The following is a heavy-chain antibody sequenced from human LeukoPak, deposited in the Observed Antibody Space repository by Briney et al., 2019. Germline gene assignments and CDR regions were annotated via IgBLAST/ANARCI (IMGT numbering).Heavy chain of an antibody. CDR1: GGSISSYY. CDR2: IYYIGST. CDR3: ARVVAAATYYFDY. D-gene: IGHD6-13*01. V-gene: IGHV4-59*01. Sequence: SGTLSLTCTVSGGSISSYYWSWIRQPPGRGLEWIGSIYYIGSTKYNPSLKSRVTISVDTSKNQFSLKLTSVTAADTAVYYCARVVAAATYYFDYWGQGTLVTVSS. J-gene: IGHJ4*02.